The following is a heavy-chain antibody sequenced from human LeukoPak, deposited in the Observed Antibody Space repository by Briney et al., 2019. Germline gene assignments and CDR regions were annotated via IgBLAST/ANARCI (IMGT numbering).Heavy chain of an antibody. D-gene: IGHD3-9*01. V-gene: IGHV1-18*01. J-gene: IGHJ4*02. CDR3: ARGGDGAILTGLVIVY. CDR1: GYRFTSYG. CDR2: ISAYNGNT. Sequence: GASVSVSSKASGYRFTSYGISWVRQAPGQGLEWMGWISAYNGNTNYAQKLQGRVTMTTDTSTSTAYMELRSLRSDDTAVYYCARGGDGAILTGLVIVYWGQEPLVTVSS.